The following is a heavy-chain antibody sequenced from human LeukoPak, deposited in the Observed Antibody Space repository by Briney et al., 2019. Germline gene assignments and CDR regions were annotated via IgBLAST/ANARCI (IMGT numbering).Heavy chain of an antibody. CDR2: IYYSGTP. V-gene: IGHV4-59*08. Sequence: SETLSLTCTVSGGSISTYSWSWIRQPPGKGLEWIGYIYYSGTPNYNSSLKSRVTISVDTSKNQFSLKLSSVTAADTAVYYCARLDISGYYVDYWGQGTLVTVSS. CDR1: GGSISTYS. D-gene: IGHD3-22*01. CDR3: ARLDISGYYVDY. J-gene: IGHJ4*02.